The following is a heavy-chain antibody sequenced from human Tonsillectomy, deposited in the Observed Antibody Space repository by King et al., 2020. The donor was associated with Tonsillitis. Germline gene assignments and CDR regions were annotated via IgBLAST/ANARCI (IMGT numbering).Heavy chain of an antibody. CDR3: AKEDFNVLSSYYPDQ. CDR2: IYTGENDT. J-gene: IGHJ4*02. CDR1: GFTFSSYA. Sequence: DVQLVESGGGLVQPGGSLRLSCAASGFTFSSYAMSWVRQAPGKGLEWVSVIYTGENDTYYADSVKGRFTISRDNSKNTVYLQMSSLRAEDTAVYYCAKEDFNVLSSYYPDQWGQGTLVTVSS. V-gene: IGHV3-23*03. D-gene: IGHD3-3*01.